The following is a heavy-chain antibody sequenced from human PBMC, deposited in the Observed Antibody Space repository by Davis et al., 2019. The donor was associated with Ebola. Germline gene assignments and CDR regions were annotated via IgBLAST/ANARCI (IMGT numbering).Heavy chain of an antibody. V-gene: IGHV3-23*01. Sequence: GESLKISCAASGFTFSSYAMNWVRQAPGKGLEWVSYISSSGSTIYYADSVKGRFTISRDNSKNTLYLQMNSLRAEDTAVYYCAKTRSIVVVVPYDYWGQGTLVTVSS. D-gene: IGHD2-15*01. CDR3: AKTRSIVVVVPYDY. CDR2: ISSSGSTI. J-gene: IGHJ4*02. CDR1: GFTFSSYA.